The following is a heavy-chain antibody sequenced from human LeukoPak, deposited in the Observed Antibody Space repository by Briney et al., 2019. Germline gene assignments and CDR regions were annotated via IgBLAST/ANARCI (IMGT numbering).Heavy chain of an antibody. Sequence: PGGSLRLSCAASGFGFSNFWMSWVRQAPGKGPEWVANIKEDGSLKNYVDSVEGRFTVSRDNAKNTLYLQMNSLRAEDTALYYCAKDGLYYYDSSGYFQHWGQGTLVTVSS. CDR1: GFGFSNFW. J-gene: IGHJ1*01. V-gene: IGHV3-7*03. CDR2: IKEDGSLK. D-gene: IGHD3-22*01. CDR3: AKDGLYYYDSSGYFQH.